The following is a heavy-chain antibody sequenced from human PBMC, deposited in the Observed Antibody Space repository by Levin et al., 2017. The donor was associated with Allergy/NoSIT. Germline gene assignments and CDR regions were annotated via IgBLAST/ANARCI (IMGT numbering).Heavy chain of an antibody. CDR1: GFSLSTYY. CDR3: VRDRWAASAGSYYYYGMDV. J-gene: IGHJ6*02. CDR2: IRQDGSER. D-gene: IGHD6-13*01. V-gene: IGHV3-7*01. Sequence: GGSLRLSCAASGFSLSTYYMSWVRQAPGKGLEWLANIRQDGSERYYVDSVKGRFTISRDNAKNSLYLQMNSLRADDTALYYCVRDRWAASAGSYYYYGMDVWGQGTTVTVSS.